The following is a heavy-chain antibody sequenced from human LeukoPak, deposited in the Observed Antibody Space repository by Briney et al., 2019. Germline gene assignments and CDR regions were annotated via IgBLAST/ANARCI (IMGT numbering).Heavy chain of an antibody. CDR3: AKGDTTWELPHDY. CDR2: MSGSGGST. D-gene: IGHD1-26*01. J-gene: IGHJ4*02. CDR1: GFTFSSYE. V-gene: IGHV3-23*01. Sequence: PGGSLRLSCAGSGFTFSSYEMNWVRQAPGKGLEWVSAMSGSGGSTYYADSVKGRFTISRDNSKNTLYLQMNSLRAEDTAVYYCAKGDTTWELPHDYWGQGTLVTVSS.